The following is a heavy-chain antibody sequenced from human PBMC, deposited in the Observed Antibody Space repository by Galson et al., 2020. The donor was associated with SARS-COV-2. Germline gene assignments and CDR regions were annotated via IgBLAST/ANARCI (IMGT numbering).Heavy chain of an antibody. CDR3: TTDLWGSWYGNEYFQR. CDR1: GFTANNTW. CDR2: IRSETDGGTA. Sequence: GRSLRLSCAAYGFTANNTWMSWVRQPPKNVLEWVGRIRSETDGGTADYAAPVKGRFTISRDDSKNTLYLQMNSLKTEDTAVYYCTTDLWGSWYGNEYFQRWGQGTLVTVSS. D-gene: IGHD6-13*01. V-gene: IGHV3-15*01. J-gene: IGHJ1*01.